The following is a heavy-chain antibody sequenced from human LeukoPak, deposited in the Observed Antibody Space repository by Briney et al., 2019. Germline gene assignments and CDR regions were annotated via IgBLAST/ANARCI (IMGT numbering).Heavy chain of an antibody. J-gene: IGHJ4*02. D-gene: IGHD1-26*01. CDR2: IYSGGST. V-gene: IGHV3-53*05. Sequence: GGSLRLSCAASGFTVSSNYMSWVRQAPGKGLEWVSVIYSGGSTYYADSVKGRFTISRDNSKNTLYLQMNSLRAEDTAVYYCARDRGSYDLEMNYFDYWGQGTLVTVSS. CDR1: GFTVSSNY. CDR3: ARDRGSYDLEMNYFDY.